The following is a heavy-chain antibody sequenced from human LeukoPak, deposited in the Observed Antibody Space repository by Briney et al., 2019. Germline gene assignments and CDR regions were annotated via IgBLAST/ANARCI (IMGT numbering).Heavy chain of an antibody. D-gene: IGHD2-2*01. CDR1: GYTFTSNY. V-gene: IGHV1-46*01. Sequence: ASVKVSCKASGYTFTSNYIHWVRQAPGQGLEWMGMIYPRDGSTSYAQKFQGRVTMTRDTSTSTVYMELSSLRSEDTAVYYCARGPKYQLSNGGWFDPWGQGTLVTVSS. J-gene: IGHJ5*02. CDR2: IYPRDGST. CDR3: ARGPKYQLSNGGWFDP.